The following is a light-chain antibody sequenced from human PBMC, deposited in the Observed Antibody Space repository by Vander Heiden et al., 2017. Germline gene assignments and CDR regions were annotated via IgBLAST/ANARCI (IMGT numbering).Light chain of an antibody. CDR2: TNN. CDR3: AAWDDSLNVHYV. Sequence: QSALTQPPSASGTPGQRVPIPCPGSSSHIRSNTVNWYQQLPGTAPKLLIYTNNQRPSGVPDRFSGSKSGTSASLAISGLQSEDEADYYCAAWDDSLNVHYVFGTGTKVTVL. V-gene: IGLV1-44*01. CDR1: SSHIRSNT. J-gene: IGLJ1*01.